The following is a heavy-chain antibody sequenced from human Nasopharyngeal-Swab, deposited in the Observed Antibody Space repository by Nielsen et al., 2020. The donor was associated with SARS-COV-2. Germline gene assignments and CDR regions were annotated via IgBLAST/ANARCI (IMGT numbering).Heavy chain of an antibody. J-gene: IGHJ6*02. Sequence: GGSLRLSCAASGFTFSSYAMHWVRQAPGKGLEWVAVISYDGSNKYYADSVKGRFTISRDNSKNTLYLQTNSLRAEDTAVYYCARDALPNYYGSGNYYYYGMDVWGQGTTVTVSS. CDR1: GFTFSSYA. D-gene: IGHD3-10*01. V-gene: IGHV3-30-3*01. CDR2: ISYDGSNK. CDR3: ARDALPNYYGSGNYYYYGMDV.